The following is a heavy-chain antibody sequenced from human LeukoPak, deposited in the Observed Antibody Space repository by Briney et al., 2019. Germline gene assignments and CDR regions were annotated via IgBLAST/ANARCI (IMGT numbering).Heavy chain of an antibody. V-gene: IGHV3-48*02. CDR2: ITSSGSVM. CDR1: GFTFSSYS. J-gene: IGHJ6*02. CDR3: ARDRVDTAMVRGTYHYYYYGVDV. Sequence: PGGSLRLSCAASGFTFSSYSMNWVRQAPGKGLEWVSYITSSGSVMYHADSVRGRFTISRDNAKNSLYLEMNSLRDEDTAVYYCARDRVDTAMVRGTYHYYYYGVDVWGQGTTVTVSS. D-gene: IGHD5-18*01.